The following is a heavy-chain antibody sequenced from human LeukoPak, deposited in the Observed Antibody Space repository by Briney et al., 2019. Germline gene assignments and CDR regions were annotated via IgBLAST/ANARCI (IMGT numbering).Heavy chain of an antibody. CDR3: ARAASYTSLRYNWFDP. CDR1: GYSFTSYW. Sequence: GESLKISCKGSGYSFTSYWIGWVRPMPGKGLEWMGIIYPDDSDTRYSPSFQGQVTISADKSISTAYLRWSSLKASDSAIYYCARAASYTSLRYNWFDPWGQGTLVTVSS. CDR2: IYPDDSDT. J-gene: IGHJ5*02. V-gene: IGHV5-51*01. D-gene: IGHD3-16*01.